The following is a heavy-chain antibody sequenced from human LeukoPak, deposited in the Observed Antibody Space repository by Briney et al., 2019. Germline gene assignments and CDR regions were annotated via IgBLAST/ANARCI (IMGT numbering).Heavy chain of an antibody. CDR3: ARPIAGAGMHAFDI. CDR2: IYHSGST. D-gene: IGHD6-13*01. V-gene: IGHV4-34*01. CDR1: GGSFSAYY. J-gene: IGHJ3*02. Sequence: PSETLSLTCGVYGGSFSAYYWRWIRQPPGKGLEWIGEIYHSGSTNYNPSLKSRVTISVDTSKTQFSLKLSSVTAADTAVYYCARPIAGAGMHAFDIWGQGKMVTVSS.